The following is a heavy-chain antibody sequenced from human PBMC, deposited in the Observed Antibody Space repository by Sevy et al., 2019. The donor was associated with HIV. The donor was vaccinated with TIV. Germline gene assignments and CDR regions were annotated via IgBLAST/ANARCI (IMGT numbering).Heavy chain of an antibody. D-gene: IGHD2-15*01. Sequence: ASVKVSCKVSGYTLIEFSMHWVRQAPGKGLEWMGGFDPEDGETIYAQRFQGRVTMTEDTSTDRAYMELGSLRSEDTAGYYCATGLPGEYVDCSSCYSDYFAYWGQGTLVTVSS. CDR3: ATGLPGEYVDCSSCYSDYFAY. CDR1: GYTLIEFS. V-gene: IGHV1-24*01. J-gene: IGHJ4*02. CDR2: FDPEDGET.